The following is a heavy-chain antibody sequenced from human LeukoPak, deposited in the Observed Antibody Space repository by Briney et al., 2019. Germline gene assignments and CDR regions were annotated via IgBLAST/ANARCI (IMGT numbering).Heavy chain of an antibody. CDR2: ISYDGSNK. CDR3: ARGQGGGGNYGMDV. D-gene: IGHD2-15*01. J-gene: IGHJ6*02. Sequence: GGSLRLSCAASGFTFSSYAMHWVRQAPGKGLEWVAVISYDGSNKYYADSVRGRFTISRDNSKNTLYLQMNSLRAEDTAVYYCARGQGGGGNYGMDVWGQGTTVTVSS. V-gene: IGHV3-30-3*01. CDR1: GFTFSSYA.